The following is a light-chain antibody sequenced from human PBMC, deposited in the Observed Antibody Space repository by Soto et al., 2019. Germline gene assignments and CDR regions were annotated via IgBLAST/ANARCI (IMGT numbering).Light chain of an antibody. CDR1: SGHNSNA. Sequence: QLVLTQSPSASASLGASVKLTCTLSSGHNSNAIAWHQQQPEKGPRYLMKLNSDGSHSKGDGVPDRFSGSSSGAERYLIISSLQSEDEADYYCQTWGPGIFVVFGGGTKVTVL. J-gene: IGLJ2*01. CDR3: QTWGPGIFVV. CDR2: LNSDGSH. V-gene: IGLV4-69*01.